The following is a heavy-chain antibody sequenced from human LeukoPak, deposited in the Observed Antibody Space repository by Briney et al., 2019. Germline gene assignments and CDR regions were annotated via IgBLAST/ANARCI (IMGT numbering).Heavy chain of an antibody. CDR3: ARVEAWQWLADLDPSPFDY. Sequence: GGSLRLCCAASGFTFSGYSMNWVRQAPGKGLEWISSISSTSSYIYYADSVKGRFTISRDNAKNSLYLQMDSLRAEDTAIYYCARVEAWQWLADLDPSPFDYWGQGTLVTVSS. CDR2: ISSTSSYI. CDR1: GFTFSGYS. D-gene: IGHD6-19*01. J-gene: IGHJ4*02. V-gene: IGHV3-21*01.